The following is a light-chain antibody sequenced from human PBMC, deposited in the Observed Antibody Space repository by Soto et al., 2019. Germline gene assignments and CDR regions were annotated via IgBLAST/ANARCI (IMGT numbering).Light chain of an antibody. Sequence: EIVLTQSPDTVSLSPGETATLSCRASQSVSSNYLAWYQQKPGQAPRLLIYGASSRATGIPDRFSGSGSGTDFTLTISRLEPDEFAVFYCQQYDNSITFGQGTRLEI. CDR3: QQYDNSIT. CDR1: QSVSSNY. CDR2: GAS. V-gene: IGKV3-20*01. J-gene: IGKJ5*01.